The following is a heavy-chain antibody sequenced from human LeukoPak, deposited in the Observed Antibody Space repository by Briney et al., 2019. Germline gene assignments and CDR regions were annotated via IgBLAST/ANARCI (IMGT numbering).Heavy chain of an antibody. CDR2: IGTTGDT. CDR1: GFTCSRYD. Sequence: GGSLRLSCAACGFTCSRYDMHWGRQPTGKGLEWVSVIGTTGDTSSQGSVKGQFTISRENAKNSLYLQMNSLRAGDTAVYYCARSYSFLTGYYMGGDFWGQGTLVTVSS. V-gene: IGHV3-13*03. CDR3: ARSYSFLTGYYMGGDF. J-gene: IGHJ4*02. D-gene: IGHD3-9*01.